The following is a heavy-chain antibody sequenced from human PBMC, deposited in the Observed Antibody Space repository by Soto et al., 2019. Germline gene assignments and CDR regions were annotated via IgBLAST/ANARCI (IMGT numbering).Heavy chain of an antibody. D-gene: IGHD5-12*01. Sequence: GGSLRLSCAASGFTFSDYYMSWIRQAPGKGLEWVSYISSSGSTIYYADSVKGRFTISRDNAKNTLYLQMNSLRAEDTAVYYCARSRRDGYNLIGYWGQGTLVTVSS. J-gene: IGHJ4*02. V-gene: IGHV3-11*04. CDR1: GFTFSDYY. CDR3: ARSRRDGYNLIGY. CDR2: ISSSGSTI.